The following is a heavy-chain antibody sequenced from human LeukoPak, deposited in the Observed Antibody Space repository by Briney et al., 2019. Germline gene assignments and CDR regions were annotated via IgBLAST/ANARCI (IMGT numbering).Heavy chain of an antibody. CDR2: IYYSGST. Sequence: SETLSLTCTVSGGSISSYYWSWIRQPPGKGLEWIGYIYYSGSTNYNPSLKSRVTISVDTSKNQLSLKLSSVTAADTAVYYCARVMYSSSWYRPTDYYGMDVWGQGTTVTVSS. J-gene: IGHJ6*02. CDR3: ARVMYSSSWYRPTDYYGMDV. CDR1: GGSISSYY. V-gene: IGHV4-59*01. D-gene: IGHD6-13*01.